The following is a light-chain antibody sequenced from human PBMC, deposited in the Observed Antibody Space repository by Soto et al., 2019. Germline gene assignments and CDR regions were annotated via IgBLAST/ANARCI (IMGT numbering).Light chain of an antibody. CDR1: SRHIGRSNL. CDR3: CSYAGSSPLYV. J-gene: IGLJ1*01. Sequence: QSVLTQPASASGSPGQSITISCTASSRHIGRSNLVSWYPHHSGKAPKLLIYEGDKRPSGVSNRFSGSKSGKTASLTISGLQAEDEGTYYCCSYAGSSPLYVFGTGTKVTVL. V-gene: IGLV2-23*01. CDR2: EGD.